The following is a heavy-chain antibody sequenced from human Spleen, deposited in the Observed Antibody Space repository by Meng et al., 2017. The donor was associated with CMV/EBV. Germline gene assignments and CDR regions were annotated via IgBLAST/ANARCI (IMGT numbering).Heavy chain of an antibody. CDR1: GFTFSRYA. V-gene: IGHV3-30*04. D-gene: IGHD1-26*01. J-gene: IGHJ4*02. CDR2: ISFDGSDK. Sequence: LSLTCADSGFTFSRYAMHWVRQAPGKGLEWVAFISFDGSDKYYADSVKGRFTISRDDAKNTLYLQMNSLRAEDTAVYYCAKRDGSYFPRGYFDYWGQGTLVTVSS. CDR3: AKRDGSYFPRGYFDY.